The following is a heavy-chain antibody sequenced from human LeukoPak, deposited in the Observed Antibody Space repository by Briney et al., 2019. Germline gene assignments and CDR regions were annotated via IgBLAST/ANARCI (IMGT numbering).Heavy chain of an antibody. Sequence: GGSLRLSCAASGFTFSDYYMSWIRQAPGKGLEWVSYISSSGSTIYYADAVKGRFTISRDNAKNSLFLQMNSLRGEDTAVYYCARDSMTSGEFDYWGQGTVVTVSS. J-gene: IGHJ4*02. V-gene: IGHV3-11*04. CDR1: GFTFSDYY. D-gene: IGHD2/OR15-2a*01. CDR2: ISSSGSTI. CDR3: ARDSMTSGEFDY.